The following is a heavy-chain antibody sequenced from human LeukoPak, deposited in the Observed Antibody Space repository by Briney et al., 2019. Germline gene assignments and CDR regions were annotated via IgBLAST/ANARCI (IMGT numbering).Heavy chain of an antibody. CDR2: IYYSGST. Sequence: SETLSLTCTVSGGSISSYYWSWIRQPPGKGLEWIGYIYYSGSTSYNPSLKSRVTISVDTSKNQLSLKLSSVTAADTAVYHCARASGIDAFDIWGQGTMVTVSS. D-gene: IGHD6-25*01. CDR3: ARASGIDAFDI. CDR1: GGSISSYY. J-gene: IGHJ3*02. V-gene: IGHV4-59*01.